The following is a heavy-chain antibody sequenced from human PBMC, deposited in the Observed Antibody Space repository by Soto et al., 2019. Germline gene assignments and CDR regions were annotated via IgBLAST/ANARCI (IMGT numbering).Heavy chain of an antibody. CDR1: GGSISSYY. V-gene: IGHV4-59*01. CDR3: ARARNWFDP. Sequence: SETLSLTCTVSGGSISSYYWSWIRQPPGKGLEWIGYIYYSGSTNYNPSLKSRVTISVDTSKNQFSLKLSSVTTADTAVYYCARARNWFDPWGQGTLVTVSS. J-gene: IGHJ5*02. CDR2: IYYSGST.